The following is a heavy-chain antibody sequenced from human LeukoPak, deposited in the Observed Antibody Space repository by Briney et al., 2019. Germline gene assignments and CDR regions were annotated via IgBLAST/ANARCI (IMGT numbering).Heavy chain of an antibody. V-gene: IGHV3-9*01. CDR2: ISWNSGRT. J-gene: IGHJ4*02. CDR3: AKGHYYDSSGYIDY. CDR1: GFTFDDYA. D-gene: IGHD3-22*01. Sequence: GRSLRLSCAASGFTFDDYAMHWVRQAPGKGLEWVSGISWNSGRTGYADSVKGRFTISRGNAKNSLYVQMNSLRAEDTALYYCAKGHYYDSSGYIDYWGQGTLVTVSS.